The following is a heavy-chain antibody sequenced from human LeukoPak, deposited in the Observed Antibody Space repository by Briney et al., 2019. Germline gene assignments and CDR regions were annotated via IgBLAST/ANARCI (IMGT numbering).Heavy chain of an antibody. CDR2: IYTSGST. CDR3: ARGVVAATTLIYYYYMDV. J-gene: IGHJ6*03. V-gene: IGHV4-4*07. D-gene: IGHD2-15*01. CDR1: AASLSSYY. Sequence: RPQTLSLTCTLSAASLSSYYASWIRHPAGKGLEWIGRIYTSGSTNYNPSHKSRVTISVDKSKDQFSLKLSSVTAADTAVYYCARGVVAATTLIYYYYMDVWGKGTTVTVSS.